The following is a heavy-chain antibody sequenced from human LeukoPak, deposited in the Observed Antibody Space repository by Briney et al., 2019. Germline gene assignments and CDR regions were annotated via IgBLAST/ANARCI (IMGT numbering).Heavy chain of an antibody. CDR2: ISHRDGTT. CDR1: GFTFSTHS. J-gene: IGHJ4*02. D-gene: IGHD3-10*02. CDR3: AREKMLP. V-gene: IGHV3-48*02. Sequence: GGSLRLSCAATGFTFSTHSMNWVRQAPGKGLEWLSFISHRDGTTYYADSVRGRFTISRDNAQNSLFLQMNSLRDEDTAVYYCAREKMLPWGQGTLVTVSS.